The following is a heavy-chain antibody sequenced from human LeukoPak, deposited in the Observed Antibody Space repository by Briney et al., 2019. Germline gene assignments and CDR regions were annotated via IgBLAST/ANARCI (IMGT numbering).Heavy chain of an antibody. CDR2: ISSSGSTI. Sequence: MAGGSLRLSCAASGFTFSSYAMSWIRQAPGKGLEWVSYISSSGSTIYYADSVKGRFTISRDNAKNSLYLQMNSLRAEDTAVYYCARPIEDCTNGVCYTGGYYYYYMDVWGKGTTVTVSS. D-gene: IGHD2-8*01. J-gene: IGHJ6*03. V-gene: IGHV3-11*04. CDR1: GFTFSSYA. CDR3: ARPIEDCTNGVCYTGGYYYYYMDV.